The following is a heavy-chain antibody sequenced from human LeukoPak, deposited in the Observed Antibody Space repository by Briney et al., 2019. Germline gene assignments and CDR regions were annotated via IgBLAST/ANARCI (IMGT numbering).Heavy chain of an antibody. CDR3: ARDPYYYDSSGFDY. J-gene: IGHJ4*02. V-gene: IGHV3-30-3*01. Sequence: GGSLRLSCAASGFTFSSYAMHWVRQAPGKGVERVAVISYDGSNKYYADSVKGRFTISRDNSKNTLYLQMNSLRAEDTAVYYCARDPYYYDSSGFDYWGQGTLVTVSS. CDR1: GFTFSSYA. D-gene: IGHD3-22*01. CDR2: ISYDGSNK.